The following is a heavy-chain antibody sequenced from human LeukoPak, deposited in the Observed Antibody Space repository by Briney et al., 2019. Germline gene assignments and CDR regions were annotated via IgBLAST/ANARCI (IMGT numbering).Heavy chain of an antibody. V-gene: IGHV3-23*01. Sequence: GGSLRLSCAASGFTFSNYAMSWVRQAPGKGLEWVSSISVSGGNTYYADSVKGRFTISRDNSKNTLYLQMNSLTAEDTAVYYCATKQWLVRGWFDPWGQGTLVTVSS. J-gene: IGHJ5*02. CDR3: ATKQWLVRGWFDP. CDR1: GFTFSNYA. CDR2: ISVSGGNT. D-gene: IGHD6-19*01.